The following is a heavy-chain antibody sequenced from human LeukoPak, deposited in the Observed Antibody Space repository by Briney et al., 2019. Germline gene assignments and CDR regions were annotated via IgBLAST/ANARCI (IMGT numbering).Heavy chain of an antibody. D-gene: IGHD2-15*01. CDR3: ARGWSGNWFDP. J-gene: IGHJ5*02. Sequence: ASVKVSCKASGYSFTAHFMHWVRQAPGQGLEWMGWINPNSGGTNYAQKFQGRVTMTRDTSISTAYMELSWLISDDTAVYYCARGWSGNWFDPWGQGTLVTVSS. V-gene: IGHV1-2*02. CDR2: INPNSGGT. CDR1: GYSFTAHF.